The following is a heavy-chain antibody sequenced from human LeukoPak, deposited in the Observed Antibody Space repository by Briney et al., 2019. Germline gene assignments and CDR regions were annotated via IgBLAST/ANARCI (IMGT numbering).Heavy chain of an antibody. CDR2: INPNSGGT. V-gene: IGHV1-2*02. D-gene: IGHD5-18*01. CDR3: AREVDTAMVPFDY. J-gene: IGHJ4*02. CDR1: GYTFTGYY. Sequence: ASVKVSCKASGYTFTGYYMHWVRQAPGQGLEWMGWINPNSGGTNYAQKFQGRVTMPRDTSISTAYMELSRLRSDDTAVYYGAREVDTAMVPFDYWGQGTLVTVSS.